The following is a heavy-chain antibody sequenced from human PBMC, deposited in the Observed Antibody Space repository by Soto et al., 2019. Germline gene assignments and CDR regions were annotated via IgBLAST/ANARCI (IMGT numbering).Heavy chain of an antibody. Sequence: QVQLVQSGAEVKKPGSSVKVSCKASGDTLSTHGISWVRQAPGQGLEWMGGTITIIGTTDYAEKFQGRVTITADESTTTSYMELSSLRPDDTAVYYCAAGDSSDTGDHWGXG. CDR1: GDTLSTHG. J-gene: IGHJ4*02. D-gene: IGHD5-18*01. CDR3: AAGDSSDTGDH. CDR2: TITIIGTT. V-gene: IGHV1-69*01.